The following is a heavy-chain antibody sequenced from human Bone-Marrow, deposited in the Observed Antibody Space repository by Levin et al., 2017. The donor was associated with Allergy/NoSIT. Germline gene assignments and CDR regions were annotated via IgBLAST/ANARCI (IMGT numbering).Heavy chain of an antibody. J-gene: IGHJ6*03. CDR1: GFTFSSYG. Sequence: GESLKISCAASGFTFSSYGMHWVRQAPGKGLEWVAVIWYDGSNKYYADSVKGRFTISRDNSKNTLYLQMDSLRAEDTAVYYCARDRRYYYYMDVWGKGTTVTVSS. V-gene: IGHV3-33*01. CDR2: IWYDGSNK. CDR3: ARDRRYYYYMDV.